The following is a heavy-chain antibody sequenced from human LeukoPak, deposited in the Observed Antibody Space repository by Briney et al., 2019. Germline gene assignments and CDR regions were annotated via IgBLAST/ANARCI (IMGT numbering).Heavy chain of an antibody. D-gene: IGHD6-13*01. CDR2: ISTSSSST. Sequence: GGSLRLSCAASGFTFSDYYMSWFRQASGKGLEWVSYISTSSSSTTYADSVKGRFTISRDNAKNSLYLQMNSLRGEDTAVYYCARLGSIAAAGTPDYWGQGSLVTVSS. CDR1: GFTFSDYY. V-gene: IGHV3-11*06. J-gene: IGHJ4*02. CDR3: ARLGSIAAAGTPDY.